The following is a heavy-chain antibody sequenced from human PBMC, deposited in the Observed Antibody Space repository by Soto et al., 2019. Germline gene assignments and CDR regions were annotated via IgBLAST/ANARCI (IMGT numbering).Heavy chain of an antibody. CDR2: ISAYNGNT. CDR1: GYTFTSYG. Sequence: ASVKVSCKASGYTFTSYGISWVRQAPGQGLEWMGWISAYNGNTNYAQKLQGRVTMTTDTSTSTAYMELRSLRSDDTGVYYCARAGGREGVNCSGGSCSFSDYWGQGTLVTVSS. J-gene: IGHJ4*02. CDR3: ARAGGREGVNCSGGSCSFSDY. V-gene: IGHV1-18*01. D-gene: IGHD2-15*01.